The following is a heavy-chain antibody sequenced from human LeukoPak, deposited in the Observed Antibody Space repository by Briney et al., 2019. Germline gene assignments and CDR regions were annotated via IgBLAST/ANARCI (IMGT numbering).Heavy chain of an antibody. V-gene: IGHV4-59*01. CDR3: ARAGSGYSRGYFDY. D-gene: IGHD3-3*01. Sequence: SETLSLTCTVSGGSISSYYWSWIRQPPGKGLEWIGYIYYSGSTNYNPSLKSRVTISVDTSKNQSSLRLSSVTAADTAVYYCARAGSGYSRGYFDYWGQGTLVTVSS. CDR1: GGSISSYY. J-gene: IGHJ4*02. CDR2: IYYSGST.